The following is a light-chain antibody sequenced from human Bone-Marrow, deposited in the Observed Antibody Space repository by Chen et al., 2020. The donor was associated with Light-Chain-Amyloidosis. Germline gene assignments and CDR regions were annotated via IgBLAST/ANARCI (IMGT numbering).Light chain of an antibody. CDR3: SSYAGNYTV. J-gene: IGLJ1*01. Sequence: QSALTQPPSASGSPGQSVTISCTGTSIDVGGYNYVSWYQQHPGTAPKLMIYEVTKRPSGVPDRFSGSKSGNTASLPVSGLQAEDEAEYYCSSYAGNYTVFGTGTKVTVL. CDR1: SIDVGGYNY. CDR2: EVT. V-gene: IGLV2-8*01.